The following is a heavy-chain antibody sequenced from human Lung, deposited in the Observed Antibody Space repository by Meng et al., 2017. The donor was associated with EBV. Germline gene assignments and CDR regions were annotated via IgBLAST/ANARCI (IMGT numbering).Heavy chain of an antibody. V-gene: IGHV1-69*01. CDR1: GGSFSTQS. Sequence: GGGGDMPGHYDSVVCKTSGGSFSTQSFGRVRQAPGQVLDWMGGLIAVFDKTKAAPRFQDRVTFTADESTSTAYMELSSLTFDDTAVYFCARGRRNEPLFDYWGQGTLVTVSS. J-gene: IGHJ4*02. CDR3: ARGRRNEPLFDY. D-gene: IGHD1-14*01. CDR2: LIAVFDKT.